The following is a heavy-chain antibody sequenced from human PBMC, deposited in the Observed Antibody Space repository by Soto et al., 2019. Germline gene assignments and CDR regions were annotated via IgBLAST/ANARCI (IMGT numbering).Heavy chain of an antibody. V-gene: IGHV4-30-4*01. CDR3: ATIKLGSNRLDY. CDR2: IYYSGST. Sequence: QVQLQESGPGLVKPSQTLSLTCTVSGGSISSGDYYWSWIRQPPGKGLEWIGYIYYSGSTYYNPSLRSRGTISVDTSKNHFSLKLSSVTAADTAVYYCATIKLGSNRLDYWGQGTLVTVSS. CDR1: GGSISSGDYY. J-gene: IGHJ4*02. D-gene: IGHD3-10*01.